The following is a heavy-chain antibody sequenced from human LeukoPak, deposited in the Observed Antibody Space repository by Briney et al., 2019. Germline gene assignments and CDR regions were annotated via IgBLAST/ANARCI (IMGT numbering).Heavy chain of an antibody. CDR1: GFTFDDYA. D-gene: IGHD3-22*01. Sequence: GGSLRLSCAASGFTFDDYAMHWVRQAPGKGLEWVSGISWNSGSIGYADSVKGRFTISRDNAKNSLYLQMNSLRVEDTALYYCAKARLYYYDSSGATNDAFDIWGQGTMVTVSS. CDR2: ISWNSGSI. V-gene: IGHV3-9*01. CDR3: AKARLYYYDSSGATNDAFDI. J-gene: IGHJ3*02.